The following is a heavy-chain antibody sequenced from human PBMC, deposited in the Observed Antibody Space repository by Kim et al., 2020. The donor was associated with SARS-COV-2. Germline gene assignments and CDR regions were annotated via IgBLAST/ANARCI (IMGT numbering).Heavy chain of an antibody. CDR1: GFTFGSYA. Sequence: GGSLRLSCAASGFTFGSYAMHWVRQAPGKGLEWVAVMSYDGSNKYYADSVRGRFTISRDNSKNTLYLQMSSPRAEDTAVYYCARGPPEWFGELLNWGRGTLVTVSS. D-gene: IGHD3-10*01. CDR2: MSYDGSNK. V-gene: IGHV3-30*04. J-gene: IGHJ4*02. CDR3: ARGPPEWFGELLN.